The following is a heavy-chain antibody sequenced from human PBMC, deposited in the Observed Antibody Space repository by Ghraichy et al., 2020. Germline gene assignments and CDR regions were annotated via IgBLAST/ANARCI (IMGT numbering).Heavy chain of an antibody. CDR3: VSPWMDTAMAPFYYYYGMDV. CDR2: INQSGST. CDR1: GGSFSGYY. Sequence: GSLRLSCAVYGGSFSGYYWSWIRQPPGKGLEWIGEINQSGSTNYNPSLKSRVTLSVETSKNQFSLKLSSVTAADPAVYYCVSPWMDTAMAPFYYYYGMDVWGQGTTVTVSS. V-gene: IGHV4-34*01. D-gene: IGHD5-18*01. J-gene: IGHJ6*02.